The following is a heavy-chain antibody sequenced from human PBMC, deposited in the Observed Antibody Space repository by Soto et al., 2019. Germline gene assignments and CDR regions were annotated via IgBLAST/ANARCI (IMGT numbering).Heavy chain of an antibody. CDR2: FHFSGST. J-gene: IGHJ4*01. V-gene: IGHV4-59*01. Sequence: QVQLQESGPGLVKPSETLSLTCTVSGGSINGYYWTWLRQSPTNGLEWIGYFHFSGSTKYNPSLESRLTISAGTSKNQIPLTLSSVTAADTAVYYCARASGYSYGYDDFFDNWGQGTLANVSS. CDR3: ARASGYSYGYDDFFDN. CDR1: GGSINGYY. D-gene: IGHD5-18*01.